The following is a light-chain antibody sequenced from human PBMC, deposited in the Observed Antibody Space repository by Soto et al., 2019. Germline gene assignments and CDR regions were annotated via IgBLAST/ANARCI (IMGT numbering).Light chain of an antibody. CDR1: SSDVGRYNL. Sequence: QSALTQPPSVSGSPGQSVTISCTGTSSDVGRYNLVSWYQQPPGTAPKLMIYEVSNRPSGVPDRFSGSKSGNTASLTISGLQADYEADYYCTSYSSSITYVFVTVTKVTV. J-gene: IGLJ1*01. V-gene: IGLV2-18*02. CDR2: EVS. CDR3: TSYSSSITYV.